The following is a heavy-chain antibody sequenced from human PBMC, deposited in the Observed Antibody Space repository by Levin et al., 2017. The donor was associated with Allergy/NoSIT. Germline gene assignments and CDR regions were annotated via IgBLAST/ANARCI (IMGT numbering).Heavy chain of an antibody. CDR2: VSHGGST. CDR3: ARNFDY. V-gene: IGHV4-34*01. J-gene: IGHJ4*02. Sequence: SETLSLTCAVYGGSLSGYYWSWIRQPPGKGLEWIGEVSHGGSTKYNPSLKSRVAVSRDMSNNQFSLKLNSVTAADTAVYYCARNFDYWGQGTLVTVSS. CDR1: GGSLSGYY.